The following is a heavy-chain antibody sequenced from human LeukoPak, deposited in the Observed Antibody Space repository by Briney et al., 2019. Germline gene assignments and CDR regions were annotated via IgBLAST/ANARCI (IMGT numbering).Heavy chain of an antibody. CDR1: GFTFSSYA. D-gene: IGHD3-10*01. CDR3: AREYYYGSWSRGYFDY. Sequence: PGGSLRLSCAASGFTFSSYAMSWVRQAPGKGLEWVSIIYSGGSTYYADSVKGRFTISRDNSKNTLYLQMNSLRAEDTAVYYCAREYYYGSWSRGYFDYWGQGSLVTVPS. J-gene: IGHJ4*02. CDR2: IYSGGST. V-gene: IGHV3-66*01.